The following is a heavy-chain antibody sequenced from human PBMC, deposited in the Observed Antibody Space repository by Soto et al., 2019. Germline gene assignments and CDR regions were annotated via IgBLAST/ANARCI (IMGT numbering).Heavy chain of an antibody. V-gene: IGHV4-30-2*01. CDR1: CCSISSGGYS. Sequence: PSETLSLTCAFSCCSISSGGYSWSWIRQPPGKGLEWIGYIYHSGSTYYNPSLKSRVTISVDRSKNQFSLKLSSVTAADTAVYYCARVPGPWGQGTLVTVSS. CDR2: IYHSGST. J-gene: IGHJ5*02. CDR3: ARVPGP.